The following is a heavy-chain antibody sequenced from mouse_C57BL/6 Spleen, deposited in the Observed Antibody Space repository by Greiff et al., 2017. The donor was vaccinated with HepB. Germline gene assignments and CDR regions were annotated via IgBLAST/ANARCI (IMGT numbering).Heavy chain of an antibody. CDR2: INPNYGTT. D-gene: IGHD1-1*01. CDR3: AREGDYYGSYYYAMDY. J-gene: IGHJ4*01. Sequence: VQLKESGPELVKPGASVKISCKASGYSFTDYNMNWVKQSNGKSLEWIGVINPNYGTTSYNQKFKGKATLTVDQSSSTAYMQLNSLTSEDSAVYYCAREGDYYGSYYYAMDYWGQGTSVTVAS. V-gene: IGHV1-39*01. CDR1: GYSFTDYN.